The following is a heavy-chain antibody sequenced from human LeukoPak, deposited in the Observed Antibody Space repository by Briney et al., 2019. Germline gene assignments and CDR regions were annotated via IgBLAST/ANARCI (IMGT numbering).Heavy chain of an antibody. Sequence: SETLSLTCIVSGYSISSGYYWGWIRQPPGKGLEWIGSIYHSGSTYYNPSLKSRVTISVDTSKNQFSLKLSSVTAADTAVYYCARFYDYGDYVGYWGEGTLVTVSS. J-gene: IGHJ4*02. CDR2: IYHSGST. CDR1: GYSISSGYY. CDR3: ARFYDYGDYVGY. D-gene: IGHD4-17*01. V-gene: IGHV4-38-2*02.